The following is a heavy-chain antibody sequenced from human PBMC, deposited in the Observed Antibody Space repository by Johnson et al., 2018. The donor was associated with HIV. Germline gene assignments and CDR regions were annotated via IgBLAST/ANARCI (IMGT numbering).Heavy chain of an antibody. CDR2: INSDGSST. V-gene: IGHV3-74*01. Sequence: EQLVESGGGVVQPGRSLRLSCAASGFTFSSYCMHWVRQAPGKGLVWVSRINSDGSSTSYADYVKGRFTISRDNAKNTLDLQMNSRGAEDTAVYYCARESGGQYDAFDIWGQGTMVTVSS. J-gene: IGHJ3*02. D-gene: IGHD3-16*01. CDR1: GFTFSSYC. CDR3: ARESGGQYDAFDI.